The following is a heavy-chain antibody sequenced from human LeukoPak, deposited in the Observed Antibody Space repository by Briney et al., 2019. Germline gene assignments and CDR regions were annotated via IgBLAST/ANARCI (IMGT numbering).Heavy chain of an antibody. CDR1: GGTFSRHT. Sequence: SVKVSCKASGGTFSRHTISWVRQSPGQGLEWMGGITPMFGTSNYAQKFRGRVTITADESTSTAYVELSSLRSEDTAVYYCARDSSEFRSLLFHWGQGTLVTVSS. CDR2: ITPMFGTS. D-gene: IGHD1-14*01. J-gene: IGHJ1*01. V-gene: IGHV1-69*13. CDR3: ARDSSEFRSLLFH.